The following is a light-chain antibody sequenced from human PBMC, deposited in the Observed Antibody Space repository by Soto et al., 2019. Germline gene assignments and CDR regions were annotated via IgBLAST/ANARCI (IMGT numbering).Light chain of an antibody. CDR3: QQRTNWIFT. J-gene: IGKJ3*01. CDR1: QSVSKY. CDR2: DAS. V-gene: IGKV3-11*01. Sequence: EVVLTQSPATLSLSPGERATLSCRTSQSVSKYLAWYQQKPGQAPRLLIYDASNRATGIPVRFSGSGSGTDFTLTIRSLEPEDFAVYDCQQRTNWIFTFGPGTRVDIK.